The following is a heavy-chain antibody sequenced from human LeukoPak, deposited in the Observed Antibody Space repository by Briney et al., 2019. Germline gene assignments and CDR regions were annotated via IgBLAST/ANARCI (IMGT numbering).Heavy chain of an antibody. CDR3: ARGGQEDSRENGLSAYYFDY. CDR2: INHSGST. CDR1: GGSFSGYY. J-gene: IGHJ4*02. V-gene: IGHV4-34*01. D-gene: IGHD6-6*01. Sequence: SETLSLTCAVYGGSFSGYYWSWIRQPPGKGLEWIGEINHSGSTNYNPSLKSRVTISVDTSKNQFSLKLSSVTAADTAVYYYARGGQEDSRENGLSAYYFDYWGQGTLVTVSS.